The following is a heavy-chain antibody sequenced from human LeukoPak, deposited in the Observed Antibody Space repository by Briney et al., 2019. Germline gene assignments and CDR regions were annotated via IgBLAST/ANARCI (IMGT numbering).Heavy chain of an antibody. Sequence: PGGSLRLSCAASGFTFSSYAMSWVRQAPGKGLEWVSAISGSGGSTYYADSVKGRFTISRDNSKNTLYLQMNSLRAEDTAVYYCAKRLLWFGELQKDDAFDIWGQGTMVTVSS. D-gene: IGHD3-10*01. J-gene: IGHJ3*02. CDR2: ISGSGGST. CDR3: AKRLLWFGELQKDDAFDI. CDR1: GFTFSSYA. V-gene: IGHV3-23*01.